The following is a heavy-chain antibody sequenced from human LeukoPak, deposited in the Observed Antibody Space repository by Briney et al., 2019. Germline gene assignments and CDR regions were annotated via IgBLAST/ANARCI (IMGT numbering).Heavy chain of an antibody. CDR3: AREAAYYDSSGYLYY. CDR2: INPNSGGT. V-gene: IGHV1-2*02. CDR1: GYTFTGYY. J-gene: IGHJ4*02. Sequence: ASVKVSCKASGYTFTGYYMHWVRQAPGQGLEWMGWINPNSGGTNYAQKFQGRDTMTRDTSISTAYMELSRLRSDDTAVYYCAREAAYYDSSGYLYYWGQGTLVTVSS. D-gene: IGHD3-22*01.